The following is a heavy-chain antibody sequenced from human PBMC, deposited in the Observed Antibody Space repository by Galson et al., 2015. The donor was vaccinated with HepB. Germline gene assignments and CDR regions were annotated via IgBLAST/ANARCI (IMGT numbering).Heavy chain of an antibody. CDR3: ARGGHLWSGSDAFDI. CDR2: ISSSSTI. V-gene: IGHV3-48*01. D-gene: IGHD3-3*02. Sequence: SLRLSCAASGFTFSSYSMNWVRQAPGKGLEWVSYISSSSTIYYADSVKGRFTISRDNAKNSLYLQMNSLRAEDTAVYYCARGGHLWSGSDAFDIWGQGTMVTVSS. J-gene: IGHJ3*02. CDR1: GFTFSSYS.